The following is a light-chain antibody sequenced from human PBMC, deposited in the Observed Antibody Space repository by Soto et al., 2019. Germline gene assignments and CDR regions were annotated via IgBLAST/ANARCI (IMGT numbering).Light chain of an antibody. J-gene: IGLJ1*01. V-gene: IGLV2-14*03. Sequence: QSALTQPASASGSPGQSITISCTGTSSDVGGYNYVSWYQHHPGKAPKLMIFDVSNRPSGVSNRLSGPKSGNTASLTISGLQGEDESDYYCSSYTTSDTLHIVFGTGTKLTVL. CDR1: SSDVGGYNY. CDR3: SSYTTSDTLHIV. CDR2: DVS.